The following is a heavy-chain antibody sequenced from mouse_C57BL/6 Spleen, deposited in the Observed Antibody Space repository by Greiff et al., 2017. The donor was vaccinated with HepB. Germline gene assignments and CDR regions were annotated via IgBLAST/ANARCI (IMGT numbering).Heavy chain of an antibody. Sequence: EVMLVESGGGLVQPGGSLKLSCAASGFTFSDYYMYWVRQTPEKRLEWVAYISNGGGSTYYPDTVKGRFTISRDNAKNTLYLQMSRLKSEDTAMYYCARLRYYDYDSWYFDVWGTGTTVTVSS. CDR3: ARLRYYDYDSWYFDV. J-gene: IGHJ1*03. V-gene: IGHV5-12*01. D-gene: IGHD2-4*01. CDR1: GFTFSDYY. CDR2: ISNGGGST.